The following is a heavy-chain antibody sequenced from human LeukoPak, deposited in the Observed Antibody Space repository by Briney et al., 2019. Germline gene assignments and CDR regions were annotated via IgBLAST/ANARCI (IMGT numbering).Heavy chain of an antibody. Sequence: SETLSPTCAVYGGSFSGYYWSWIRQPPGKGLEWIGEINHSGSTNYNPSLKSRVTISVDTSKNQFSLKLSSVTAADTAVYYCASNYYGSGSYYNVNDYWGQGTLVTVSS. J-gene: IGHJ4*02. D-gene: IGHD3-10*01. V-gene: IGHV4-34*01. CDR2: INHSGST. CDR1: GGSFSGYY. CDR3: ASNYYGSGSYYNVNDY.